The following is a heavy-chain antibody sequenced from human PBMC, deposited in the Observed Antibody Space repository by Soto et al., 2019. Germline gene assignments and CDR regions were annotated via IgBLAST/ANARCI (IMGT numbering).Heavy chain of an antibody. J-gene: IGHJ4*02. V-gene: IGHV3-30*18. D-gene: IGHD2-2*01. CDR1: GFTFSSYE. CDR2: ISYNASNK. Sequence: GGSLRLSCAASGFTFSSYEMNWVRQAPGKGLEWVAIISYNASNKSYADSVRGRFTISRDNSKSTLYLQMNSLRTEDTAVYYCAKEVPTNPLDSWGQGTLVTVSS. CDR3: AKEVPTNPLDS.